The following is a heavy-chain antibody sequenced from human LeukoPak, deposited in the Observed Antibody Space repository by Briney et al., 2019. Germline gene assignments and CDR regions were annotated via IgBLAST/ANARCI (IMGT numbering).Heavy chain of an antibody. D-gene: IGHD6-13*01. CDR1: GYTFTTYG. CDR3: AREPERQLVILKFVMGTSAETDAFDI. CDR2: SSPYNGNT. V-gene: IGHV1-18*01. J-gene: IGHJ3*02. Sequence: ASVKVSCKASGYTFTTYGISWVRQAPGQGLEWMGWSSPYNGNTNYAQKLRGRVTMTTDTSTSTAYMEPRSLRSDDTAVYYCAREPERQLVILKFVMGTSAETDAFDIWGQGTMVTVSS.